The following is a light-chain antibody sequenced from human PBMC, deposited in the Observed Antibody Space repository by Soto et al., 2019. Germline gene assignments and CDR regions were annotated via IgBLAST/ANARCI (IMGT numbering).Light chain of an antibody. V-gene: IGKV3-15*01. J-gene: IGKJ5*01. Sequence: EIVMTQSPGTLSVSPGERATLSCRAGQGVTTKFAWYQQKSGQSPRLLIYYVSISATGVPARFSGTGSETDFTLTIIGLQSQDSAVYFCQQYNNWPFSFGQGTRLEI. CDR3: QQYNNWPFS. CDR1: QGVTTK. CDR2: YVS.